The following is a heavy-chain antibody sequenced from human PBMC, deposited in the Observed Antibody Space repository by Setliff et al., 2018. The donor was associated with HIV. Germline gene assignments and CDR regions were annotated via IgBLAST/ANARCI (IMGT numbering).Heavy chain of an antibody. CDR2: IYTTERI. J-gene: IGHJ6*02. V-gene: IGHV4-59*11. Sequence: PSETLSLTCSFSGGSISGHYWSWIRQTPGKGLEWIATIYTTERISYNPSLRSRVTISVETSQNLFSLRLRSVTAADTGVYYCARPGSSSYYYAMDVWGPGTTVTVSS. D-gene: IGHD3-10*01. CDR1: GGSISGHY. CDR3: ARPGSSSYYYAMDV.